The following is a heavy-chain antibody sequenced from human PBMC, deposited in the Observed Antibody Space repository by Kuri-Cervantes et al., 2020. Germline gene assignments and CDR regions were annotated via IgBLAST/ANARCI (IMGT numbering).Heavy chain of an antibody. D-gene: IGHD3-22*01. CDR2: IYYSGST. Sequence: SETLSLTCTVSGGSIGNYYWSWIRQPPGKGLEWIGYIYYSGSTYYNPSLKSRVTISVDTSKNQFSLKLSSVTAADTAVYYCARSCYYDSSGLYAFDIWGQGTMVTVSS. CDR3: ARSCYYDSSGLYAFDI. V-gene: IGHV4-30-4*01. J-gene: IGHJ3*02. CDR1: GGSIGNYY.